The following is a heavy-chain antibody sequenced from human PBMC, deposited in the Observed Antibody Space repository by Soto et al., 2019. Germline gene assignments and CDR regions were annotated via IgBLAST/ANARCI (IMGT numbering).Heavy chain of an antibody. J-gene: IGHJ4*02. CDR2: SHYSGRT. Sequence: TLSLTCSVFGGSISNYYWSWIRQPPGKGLEWIAYSHYSGRTDYNPSLKSRVIISVDTSKNQISLQLSSVTAADTAVYYCARETLWSGYFDYWGQGALVTVSS. D-gene: IGHD3-3*01. CDR1: GGSISNYY. V-gene: IGHV4-59*01. CDR3: ARETLWSGYFDY.